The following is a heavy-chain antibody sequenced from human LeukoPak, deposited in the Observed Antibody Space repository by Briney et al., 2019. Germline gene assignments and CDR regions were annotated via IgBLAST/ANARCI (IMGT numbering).Heavy chain of an antibody. V-gene: IGHV4-59*01. Sequence: SETLSLTCTVSGGSISSYYWSWIRQPPGKGLEWIGYIYYSGSTNYNPSLKSRVTISVDTSKNQFSLKLSSVTAADTAVYYCARRSRTSRNWFDPWGQGTLVTVSS. CDR3: ARRSRTSRNWFDP. CDR2: IYYSGST. CDR1: GGSISSYY. J-gene: IGHJ5*02.